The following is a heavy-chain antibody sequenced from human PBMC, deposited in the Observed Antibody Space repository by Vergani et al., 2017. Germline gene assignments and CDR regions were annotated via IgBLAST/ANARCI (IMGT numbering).Heavy chain of an antibody. V-gene: IGHV1-24*01. J-gene: IGHJ6*02. Sequence: QVQLVQSGAEVKKPGASVKVSCKASGYTFTSYYMHWVRPAPGQGLEWMGGFDPEDGETIYAQKFQGRVTMTEDTSTDTAYMELSSLRSEDTAVYYCATTWARQVYYGMDVWGQGTLVTVSS. CDR1: GYTFTSYY. CDR2: FDPEDGET. D-gene: IGHD3-16*01. CDR3: ATTWARQVYYGMDV.